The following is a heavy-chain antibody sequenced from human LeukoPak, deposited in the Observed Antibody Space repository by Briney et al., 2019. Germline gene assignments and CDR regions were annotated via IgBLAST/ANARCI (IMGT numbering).Heavy chain of an antibody. J-gene: IGHJ5*02. Sequence: SQTLSLTCTVSGGSISSGGYYWNWIRQHPGKGLEWIGYIYYSGSTYYNPSLKSRVTISVDTSKNQFSLKLSSVTAADTAVYYCARHGLVPGWFDPWGQGTLVTVSS. V-gene: IGHV4-31*03. CDR1: GGSISSGGYY. CDR3: ARHGLVPGWFDP. CDR2: IYYSGST. D-gene: IGHD3/OR15-3a*01.